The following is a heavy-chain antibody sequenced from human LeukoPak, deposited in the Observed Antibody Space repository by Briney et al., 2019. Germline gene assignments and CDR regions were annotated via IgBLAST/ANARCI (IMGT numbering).Heavy chain of an antibody. CDR1: GYTFTSYG. CDR3: ARDLAANY. CDR2: ISAYNGNT. D-gene: IGHD2-15*01. J-gene: IGHJ4*02. V-gene: IGHV1-18*01. Sequence: ASVKVSCKASGYTFTSYGISWVRQAPGQGLEWMGWISAYNGNTNYAQKFQGRVTMTRDMSTSTVYMELSSLRSEDTAVYYCARDLAANYWGQGTLVTVSS.